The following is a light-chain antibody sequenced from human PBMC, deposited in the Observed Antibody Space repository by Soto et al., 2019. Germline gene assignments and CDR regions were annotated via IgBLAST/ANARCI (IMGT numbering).Light chain of an antibody. CDR1: QSVSSN. Sequence: EIVMTQSPATLSVSPGERATLSCRASQSVSSNLAWYQQKPGQAPRLLIYGASTRVMGIPVRFSGSESGTEFTLTISSLKSEDFAVYYCQHYNSSAPEGTFGQGTKVDIK. CDR3: QHYNSSAPEGT. CDR2: GAS. V-gene: IGKV3D-15*01. J-gene: IGKJ1*01.